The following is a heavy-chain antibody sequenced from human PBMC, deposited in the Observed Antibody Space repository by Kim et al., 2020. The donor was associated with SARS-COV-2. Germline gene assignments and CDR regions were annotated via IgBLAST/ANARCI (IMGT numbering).Heavy chain of an antibody. D-gene: IGHD6-13*01. CDR3: AKDLGHFSSSWHWEFIRDAGGMDV. CDR2: ISGSGGST. V-gene: IGHV3-23*01. Sequence: GGSLRLSCAASGFTFSSYAMSWVRQAPGKGLEWVSAISGSGGSTYYADSVKGRFTISRDNSKNTLYLQMNSLRAEDTAVYYCAKDLGHFSSSWHWEFIRDAGGMDVWGQGTTVTVSS. CDR1: GFTFSSYA. J-gene: IGHJ6*02.